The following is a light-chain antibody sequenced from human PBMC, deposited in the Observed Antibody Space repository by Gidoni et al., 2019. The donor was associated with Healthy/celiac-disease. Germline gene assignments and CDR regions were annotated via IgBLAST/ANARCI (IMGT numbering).Light chain of an antibody. V-gene: IGKV1-13*02. J-gene: IGKJ1*01. CDR3: QQFNSYPTWT. Sequence: AIQLTQSPSSLSASVGDSVTITCRARQGISSALAWYQQKPGKAPKLLIYDASSLESGVPSRFSGSGSGTDFTLTISSLQPEDFATYYCQQFNSYPTWTFGQGTKVEIK. CDR1: QGISSA. CDR2: DAS.